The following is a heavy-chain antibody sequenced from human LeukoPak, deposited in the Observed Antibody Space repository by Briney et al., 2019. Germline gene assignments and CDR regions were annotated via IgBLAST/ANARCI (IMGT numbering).Heavy chain of an antibody. CDR3: AKGDLNWNYATFDY. Sequence: GGSLRLSCAASGFTFNTYTMNWVRQAPGKGLEWVSSISSSSSYIYYADSVKGRFTISRDNAKNSLYLQMNSLRAEDTAVYYCAKGDLNWNYATFDYWGQGTLVTVSS. J-gene: IGHJ4*02. CDR1: GFTFNTYT. D-gene: IGHD1-7*01. CDR2: ISSSSSYI. V-gene: IGHV3-21*04.